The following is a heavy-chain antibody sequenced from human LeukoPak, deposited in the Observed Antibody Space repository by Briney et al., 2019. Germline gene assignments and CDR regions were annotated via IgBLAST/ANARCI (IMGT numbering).Heavy chain of an antibody. Sequence: SETLSLTCTVSGGSISSYQWSWIRQPPGRGLEWIGYISYSGFTNYNPSLKSRVTISLDTSKNQFSLKLTSVTAADTAVYYCAGHHPRNTVDFWGQGTLVTVSS. D-gene: IGHD2/OR15-2a*01. CDR2: ISYSGFT. CDR3: AGHHPRNTVDF. J-gene: IGHJ4*02. V-gene: IGHV4-59*08. CDR1: GGSISSYQ.